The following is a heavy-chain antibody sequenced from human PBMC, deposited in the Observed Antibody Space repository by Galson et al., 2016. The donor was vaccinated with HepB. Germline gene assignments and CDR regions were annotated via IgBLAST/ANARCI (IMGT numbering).Heavy chain of an antibody. CDR2: HTGTGDDQT. D-gene: IGHD2-8*01. CDR3: AKGKSMGLLVWFDP. J-gene: IGHJ5*02. Sequence: SLRLSCAASRLTFSSFTMAWVRQAPGRGLEWISSHTGTGDDQTYYAGSVRGRFTFSRDDSKNTLYLQMNSLSAEDTAVYYCAKGKSMGLLVWFDPWGQGTLVIVSS. CDR1: RLTFSSFT. V-gene: IGHV3-23*01.